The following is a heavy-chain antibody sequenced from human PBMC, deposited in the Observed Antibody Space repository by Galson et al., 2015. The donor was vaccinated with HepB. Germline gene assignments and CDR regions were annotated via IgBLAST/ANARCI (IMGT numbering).Heavy chain of an antibody. CDR2: ISDSGGHT. CDR1: GFTFNSLG. Sequence: SLRLSCAASGFTFNSLGMSWARQAPGKGLEWVSGISDSGGHTFYADSVKGRFTISRDDSKNTLYLQMSSLRAEDTAVYYCAKDLSYNTFDYWGQGTLVTVSS. J-gene: IGHJ4*02. D-gene: IGHD1-14*01. V-gene: IGHV3-23*01. CDR3: AKDLSYNTFDY.